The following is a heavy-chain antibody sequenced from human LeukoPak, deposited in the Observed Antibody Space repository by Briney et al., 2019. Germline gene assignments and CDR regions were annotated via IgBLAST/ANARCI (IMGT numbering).Heavy chain of an antibody. CDR2: IRSKAYGGTT. Sequence: GGSLRLSCTASGFTFGDYAMSWFRQAPGKGLEWVGFIRSKAYGGTTEYAASVKGRFTISRDNSKNTLYLQMNSLRAEDTAVYYCAKSCFYGDYLRPFFDYWGQGTLVTVSS. J-gene: IGHJ4*02. CDR1: GFTFGDYA. D-gene: IGHD4-17*01. V-gene: IGHV3-49*03. CDR3: AKSCFYGDYLRPFFDY.